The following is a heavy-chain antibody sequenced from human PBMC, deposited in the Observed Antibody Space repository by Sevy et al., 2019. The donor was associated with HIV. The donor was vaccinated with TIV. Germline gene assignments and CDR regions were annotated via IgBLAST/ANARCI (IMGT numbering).Heavy chain of an antibody. Sequence: GGSLRLSCAASGFTIRTYSMNWVRQAPGKGLEWVSSISSSSTYIYYADSVKGRFTISRDNAKNSLYLQMSSLRAEDTAVYYFARDLVIPATTDYFYYGMDVWGQGTTVTVSS. CDR3: ARDLVIPATTDYFYYGMDV. V-gene: IGHV3-21*01. CDR2: ISSSSTYI. D-gene: IGHD2-15*01. J-gene: IGHJ6*02. CDR1: GFTIRTYS.